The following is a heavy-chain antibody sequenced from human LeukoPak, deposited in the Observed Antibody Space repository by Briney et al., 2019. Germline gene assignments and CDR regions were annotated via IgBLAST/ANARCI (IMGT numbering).Heavy chain of an antibody. CDR2: FDPEDGET. CDR1: GYTLTELS. Sequence: ASVKVSCKVSGYTLTELSMHWVRHAPGKGLEWMGGFDPEDGETIYAQKFQGRVTMTEDTSTDTAYMELSSLRSEDTAVYYCATAGAIFGVVTWYYYYMDVWGKGTTVTVSS. D-gene: IGHD3-3*01. CDR3: ATAGAIFGVVTWYYYYMDV. V-gene: IGHV1-24*01. J-gene: IGHJ6*03.